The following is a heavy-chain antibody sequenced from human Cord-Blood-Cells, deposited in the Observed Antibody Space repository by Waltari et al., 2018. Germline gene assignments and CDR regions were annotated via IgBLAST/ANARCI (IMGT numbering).Heavy chain of an antibody. CDR1: GFTVSSNY. D-gene: IGHD3-22*01. Sequence: EVQLVESGGGLIQPGGSLRPSCAASGFTVSSNYMSWVRQAPGKGLEWVSVIYSGGSTYYADSVKGRFTISRDNSKNTLYLQMNSLRAEDTAVYYCASERRYYYDSSGYYYWGQGTLVTVSS. CDR3: ASERRYYYDSSGYYY. J-gene: IGHJ4*02. CDR2: IYSGGST. V-gene: IGHV3-53*01.